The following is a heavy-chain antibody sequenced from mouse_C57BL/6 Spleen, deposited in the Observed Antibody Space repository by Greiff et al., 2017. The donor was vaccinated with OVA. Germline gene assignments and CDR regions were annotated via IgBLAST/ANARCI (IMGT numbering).Heavy chain of an antibody. V-gene: IGHV1-56*01. Sequence: QVQLQQSGPELVRPGASVKISCKAPGYTFTSYWMQWVRQRPGQGLEWIGEIFPGSGSTYYNEKFKGKATLTVDTSSSTAYMQLSSLTSEDSAVYFCARNPYWGQGTTLTVSS. CDR2: IFPGSGST. CDR1: GYTFTSYW. J-gene: IGHJ2*01. CDR3: ARNPY.